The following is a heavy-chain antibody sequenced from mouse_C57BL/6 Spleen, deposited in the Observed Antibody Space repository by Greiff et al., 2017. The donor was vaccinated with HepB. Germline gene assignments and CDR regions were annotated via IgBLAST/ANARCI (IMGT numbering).Heavy chain of an antibody. V-gene: IGHV7-4*01. CDR1: GFTFNDYH. Sequence: EVKVVESGGGLVQPGASLRLSCAASGFTFNDYHMSWVRQPPGKAPEWLALIRNKANGYATEDTASVKGRFTISRDNSQNILYLQMNTLRAEDSATYYCVKAVSSGSSYTWFAYWGQGTLVTVSA. D-gene: IGHD1-1*01. J-gene: IGHJ3*01. CDR3: VKAVSSGSSYTWFAY. CDR2: IRNKANGYAT.